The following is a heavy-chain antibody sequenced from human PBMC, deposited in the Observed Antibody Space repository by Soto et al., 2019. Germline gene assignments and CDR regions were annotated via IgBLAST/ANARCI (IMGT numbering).Heavy chain of an antibody. V-gene: IGHV5-51*01. D-gene: IGHD6-19*01. CDR2: IYPGDSDT. J-gene: IGHJ6*02. CDR3: ARHPSGWSPSGWYYYGMDV. CDR1: GYSFTSYW. Sequence: PGESLKISCKGSGYSFTSYWIGWVRQMPGKGLEWMGIIYPGDSDTRYSPSFQGQVTISADKSISTAYLQWSSLKASDTAMYYCARHPSGWSPSGWYYYGMDVWGQGTTVTVSS.